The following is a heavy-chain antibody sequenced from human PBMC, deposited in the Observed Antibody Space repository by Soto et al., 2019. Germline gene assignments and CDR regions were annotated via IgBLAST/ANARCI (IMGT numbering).Heavy chain of an antibody. CDR1: GFTFSDYY. Sequence: QVQLVESGGALVKPGVSLRLSCVASGFTFSDYYMTWIRQAPGQGLACLSYIISRGSTIYYADSVKGRFTSSRYNAKNSLNMQINTLRAGDTAVYYCAGDSVDVAGVDRWGQGTLVTVSS. D-gene: IGHD6-19*01. CDR3: AGDSVDVAGVDR. J-gene: IGHJ5*02. V-gene: IGHV3-11*01. CDR2: IISRGSTI.